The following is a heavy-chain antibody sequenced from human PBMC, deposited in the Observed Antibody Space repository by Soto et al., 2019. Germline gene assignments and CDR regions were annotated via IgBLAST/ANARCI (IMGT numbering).Heavy chain of an antibody. V-gene: IGHV3-48*03. D-gene: IGHD5-18*01. J-gene: IGHJ6*02. Sequence: SGGSLRLSCAASGFTFSSYEMNWVRQAPGKGLEWVSYISSSGSTIYYADSVKGRFTISRDNAKNPLYLQMNSLRAEDTAVYYCARDYRIQLWLRYYYYGMDVWGQGTTVTVSS. CDR1: GFTFSSYE. CDR2: ISSSGSTI. CDR3: ARDYRIQLWLRYYYYGMDV.